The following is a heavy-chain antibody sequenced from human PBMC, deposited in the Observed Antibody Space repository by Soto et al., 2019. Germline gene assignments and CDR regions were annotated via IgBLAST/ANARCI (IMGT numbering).Heavy chain of an antibody. CDR3: ARGRNNWFDP. Sequence: QVQLQESGPGLVKPSETLSLTCTVSGGSVSSGNDNWGWIRQPPGKGPERLGYIYYSGSTRYNPSRKSRLTISVDTSKNHFSLKLTSVNAADTAVYFWARGRNNWFDPWGQGTLVTVSS. J-gene: IGHJ5*02. V-gene: IGHV4-61*03. CDR1: GGSVSSGNDN. CDR2: IYYSGST.